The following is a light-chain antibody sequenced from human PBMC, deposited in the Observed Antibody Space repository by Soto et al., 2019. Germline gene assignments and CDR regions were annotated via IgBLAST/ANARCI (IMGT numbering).Light chain of an antibody. CDR1: LDIRNE. Sequence: IQVTQSPSSLSASVGDRVTITCRASLDIRNELDWYQQKPGKAPKRLIYDASTLQDWVPSRFSGDGSGTEFTLTISSLQSEDFATDFWLQHKSYPWTFGQGTKV. CDR2: DAS. CDR3: LQHKSYPWT. J-gene: IGKJ1*01. V-gene: IGKV1-17*01.